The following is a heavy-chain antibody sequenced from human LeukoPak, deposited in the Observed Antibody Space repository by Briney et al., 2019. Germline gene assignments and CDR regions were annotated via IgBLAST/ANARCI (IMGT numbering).Heavy chain of an antibody. CDR2: IKSKTDGGTT. D-gene: IGHD5-24*01. V-gene: IGHV3-15*01. CDR3: TTEAGDD. Sequence: PGGSLRLSCAASGFTVSGNYMSWVRQAPGKGLEWVGHIKSKTDGGTTDYAAPVKGRFTISRDDSKNTLYLQMDSLKTEDTAVYYCTTEAGDDWGQGTLATVSS. CDR1: GFTVSGNY. J-gene: IGHJ4*02.